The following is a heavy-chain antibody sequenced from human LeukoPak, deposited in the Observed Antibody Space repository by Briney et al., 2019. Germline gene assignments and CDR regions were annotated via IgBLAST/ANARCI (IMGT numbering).Heavy chain of an antibody. CDR2: FYISGST. V-gene: IGHV4-61*02. Sequence: PSETLSLTCTVSGGSISSGLHYWSWIRQSAGKGLEWIGRFYISGSTDYNPALKSRVTISVDTSKNQFSLRLSSVTAADTAVYYCARVTGYVMEDYFDYWGQGTLVTVSS. J-gene: IGHJ4*02. D-gene: IGHD6-13*01. CDR1: GGSISSGLHY. CDR3: ARVTGYVMEDYFDY.